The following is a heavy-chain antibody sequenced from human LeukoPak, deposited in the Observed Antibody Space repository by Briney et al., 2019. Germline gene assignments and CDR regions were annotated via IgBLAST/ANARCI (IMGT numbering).Heavy chain of an antibody. Sequence: KPSETLSLTCTVSGGSISSYYWSWIRQPPGKGLEWIGYIYYSGSTNYNPSLKSRVTISVDTSKNQFSLKLSSVTAADTAVYYCARATGTKVPPGYWGQGTLVTVSS. J-gene: IGHJ4*02. V-gene: IGHV4-59*12. CDR1: GGSISSYY. CDR2: IYYSGST. CDR3: ARATGTKVPPGY. D-gene: IGHD1-7*01.